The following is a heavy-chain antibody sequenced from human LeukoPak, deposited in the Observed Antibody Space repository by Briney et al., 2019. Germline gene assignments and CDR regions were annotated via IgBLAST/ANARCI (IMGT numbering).Heavy chain of an antibody. Sequence: ASVKVSCKASGYTFTSYAMHWVRQAPGQRLEWMGWINAGNGNTKYSQKFQGRVTITRDTSASTACMELSSLRSEDTAVYYCARDRARGYSYGYWFDPWGQGTLVTVSS. CDR3: ARDRARGYSYGYWFDP. CDR1: GYTFTSYA. D-gene: IGHD5-18*01. CDR2: INAGNGNT. J-gene: IGHJ5*02. V-gene: IGHV1-3*01.